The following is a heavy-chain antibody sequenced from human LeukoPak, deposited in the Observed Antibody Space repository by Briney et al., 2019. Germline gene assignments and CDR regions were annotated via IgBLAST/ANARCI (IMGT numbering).Heavy chain of an antibody. V-gene: IGHV3-23*01. CDR2: ISGSGGST. D-gene: IGHD2-21*02. CDR1: GFTFSSYG. J-gene: IGHJ4*02. Sequence: GGSLRLSCAASGFTFSSYGMSWVRQAPGKGLEWVSAISGSGGSTYYADSVTGRFTVSRDNSKNTVDLQMNNLRVDDTAIYYCAKDHANTPVVTNWGQGILVSVSS. CDR3: AKDHANTPVVTN.